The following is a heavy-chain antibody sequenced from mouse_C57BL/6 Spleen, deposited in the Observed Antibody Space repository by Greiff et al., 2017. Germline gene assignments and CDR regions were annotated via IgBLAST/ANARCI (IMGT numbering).Heavy chain of an antibody. V-gene: IGHV1-80*01. J-gene: IGHJ4*01. CDR3: ARWNSRAMDY. Sequence: QVQLQQSGAELVKPGASVKISCKASGYAFSSYWMNWVKQRPGKGLEWIGQFYPGDGDTNYNGKFKGKATLTADKSSSTAYMQLSSLTSEEYAVYFCARWNSRAMDYWGQGTSVTVSS. CDR2: FYPGDGDT. CDR1: GYAFSSYW.